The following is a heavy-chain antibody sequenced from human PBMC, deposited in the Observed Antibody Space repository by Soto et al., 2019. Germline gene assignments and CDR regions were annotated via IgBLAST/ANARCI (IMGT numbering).Heavy chain of an antibody. CDR3: ARVEDYYDSSGYYRYFDY. CDR2: IYYSGST. CDR1: GGSISSYY. J-gene: IGHJ4*02. V-gene: IGHV4-59*01. D-gene: IGHD3-22*01. Sequence: QVQLQESGPGLVKPSETLSLTCTVSGGSISSYYWSWIRQPPGKGLEWIGYIYYSGSTNYNPSLKSRVTISVDSSKNQFSLKLSSVTAADTAVYYCARVEDYYDSSGYYRYFDYWGQGTLVTVSS.